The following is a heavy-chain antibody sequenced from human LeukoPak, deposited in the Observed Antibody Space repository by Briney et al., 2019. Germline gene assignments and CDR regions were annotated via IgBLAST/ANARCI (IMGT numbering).Heavy chain of an antibody. CDR3: ARGRITIFGVVKYTYYYYMDV. V-gene: IGHV4-34*01. CDR2: INHSGST. J-gene: IGHJ6*03. CDR1: GGSFSSYY. Sequence: PSETLSLTCAVYGGSFSSYYWSWIRQPPGKGLELIGEINHSGSTNYNPSLKSRVTISVDTSKNQFSLKLSSVTAADTAVYYCARGRITIFGVVKYTYYYYMDVWGKGTTVTVSS. D-gene: IGHD3-3*01.